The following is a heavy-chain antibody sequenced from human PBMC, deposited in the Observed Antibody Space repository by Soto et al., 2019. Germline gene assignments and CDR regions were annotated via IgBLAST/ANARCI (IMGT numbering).Heavy chain of an antibody. Sequence: PGGSLRLSCAASGFTFSSYSMNWVRQAPGKGLEWVSSISSSSSYIYYADSVKGRFTISRDNAKNSLYLQMNSLRAEDTAVYYCARDLDSTVTTSDYWGQGTLVTVSS. CDR3: ARDLDSTVTTSDY. J-gene: IGHJ4*02. CDR1: GFTFSSYS. CDR2: ISSSSSYI. V-gene: IGHV3-21*01. D-gene: IGHD4-17*01.